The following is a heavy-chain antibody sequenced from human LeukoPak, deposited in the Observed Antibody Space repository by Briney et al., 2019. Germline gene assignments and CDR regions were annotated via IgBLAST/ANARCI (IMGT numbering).Heavy chain of an antibody. CDR3: ARGWGDYDILTGIGY. J-gene: IGHJ4*02. V-gene: IGHV3-74*01. CDR2: IASDGSST. D-gene: IGHD3-9*01. Sequence: GGSLRLSCAASGFTFSSYWMNWVRQAPGKGLVWVSRIASDGSSTTYADTVKGRFSISRDNAKNTLYLQMNSLRAEDTAVYYCARGWGDYDILTGIGYWGQGTLVTVSS. CDR1: GFTFSSYW.